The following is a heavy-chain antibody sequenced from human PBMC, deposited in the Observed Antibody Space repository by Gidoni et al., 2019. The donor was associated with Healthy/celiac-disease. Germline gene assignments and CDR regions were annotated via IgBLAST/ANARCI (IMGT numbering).Heavy chain of an antibody. CDR2: IHHSGST. Sequence: QVQLQQWGAGLLKPSETLSLTCAVYGGSFSGYYWSWIRQPPGKGWEWIGEIHHSGSTNSNPSLKSRVTISVDTSKNQFSLKLSSVTAADTAVYYCARRKGITMVQGAYYFDYWGQGTLVTVSS. CDR3: ARRKGITMVQGAYYFDY. D-gene: IGHD3-10*01. V-gene: IGHV4-34*01. CDR1: GGSFSGYY. J-gene: IGHJ4*02.